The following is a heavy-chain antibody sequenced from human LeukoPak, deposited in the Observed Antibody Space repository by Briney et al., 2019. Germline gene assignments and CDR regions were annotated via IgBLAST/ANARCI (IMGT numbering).Heavy chain of an antibody. Sequence: GGSMRLSCAASGFTFSSYGMHWVRQPPGKGLEWVAFIRYDGGNKYYADSVKGRFTISRDNSKNTLYLQMNSLRAEDTAVYYCAKDPLSGTGYYDDAFDIWGQGTMVTVSS. J-gene: IGHJ3*02. CDR2: IRYDGGNK. D-gene: IGHD3/OR15-3a*01. V-gene: IGHV3-30*02. CDR1: GFTFSSYG. CDR3: AKDPLSGTGYYDDAFDI.